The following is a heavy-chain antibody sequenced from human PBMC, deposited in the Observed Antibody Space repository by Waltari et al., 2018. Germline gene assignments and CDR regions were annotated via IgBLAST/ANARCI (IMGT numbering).Heavy chain of an antibody. Sequence: QLQLQESGPGLVKPSETLSLTCTVSGGSISSSSYYWGWIRQPPGKGLEWIGSIYYSGRTYYNPALKIRVTISVDTSKNQFSLKLSSVTAADTAVYYCARLSYLVAGRGDGFFDYWGQGTLVTVSS. CDR1: GGSISSSSYY. CDR2: IYYSGRT. J-gene: IGHJ4*02. V-gene: IGHV4-39*01. CDR3: ARLSYLVAGRGDGFFDY. D-gene: IGHD6-19*01.